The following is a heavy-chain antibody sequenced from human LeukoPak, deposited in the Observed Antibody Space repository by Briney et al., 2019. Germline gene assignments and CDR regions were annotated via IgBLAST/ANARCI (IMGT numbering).Heavy chain of an antibody. Sequence: GGSLGLSCAASGFTFSSYWMGWVRQVPGQGLEWVAKIHPDGSETSYVESVKGRFTISSDNAKKSMFLQMNSLRVAETAVYKCVRCGVEAGMDYCGQGPPVTVSS. CDR3: VRCGVEAGMDY. D-gene: IGHD6-19*01. CDR1: GFTFSSYW. CDR2: IHPDGSET. V-gene: IGHV3-7*01. J-gene: IGHJ4*02.